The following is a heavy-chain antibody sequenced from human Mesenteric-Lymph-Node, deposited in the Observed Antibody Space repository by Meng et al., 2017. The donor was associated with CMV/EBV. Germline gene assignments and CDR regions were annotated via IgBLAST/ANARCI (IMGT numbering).Heavy chain of an antibody. CDR1: GGSFSGYY. J-gene: IGHJ4*02. CDR3: ARGGNWGSSPFDY. D-gene: IGHD7-27*01. Sequence: CDVYGGSFSGYYWTWIRQPPGKGLEWIGEINHSGNTNYNPSLKSRVTISVDTSKNQFSLKLSSVTAADTSVYYCARGGNWGSSPFDYWGQGTLVTVSS. CDR2: INHSGNT. V-gene: IGHV4-34*01.